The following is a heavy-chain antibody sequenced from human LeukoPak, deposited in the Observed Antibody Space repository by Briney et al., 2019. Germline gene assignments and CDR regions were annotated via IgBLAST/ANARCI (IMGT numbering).Heavy chain of an antibody. V-gene: IGHV4-59*01. CDR2: IYYSGST. D-gene: IGHD5-12*01. CDR3: ARSRGYSGYAYDAFDL. J-gene: IGHJ3*01. CDR1: GGSISSYY. Sequence: SETLSLTCTVSGGSISSYYWSWIRRPPGKGLEWIGYIYYSGSTNYNPSLKSRVTISVDTSKNQFSLKLSSVTAADTVVYYCARSRGYSGYAYDAFDLWGQGTMVTVSS.